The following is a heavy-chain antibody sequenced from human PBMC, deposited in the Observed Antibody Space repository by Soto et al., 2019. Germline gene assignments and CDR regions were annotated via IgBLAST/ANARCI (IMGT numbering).Heavy chain of an antibody. Sequence: GESLKISCKGSGYSFTSYWIGWVRQMPGKGMEWMGIIYPGDSDTRYSPSFQGQVTISADKSISTAYLQWSSLKASDTAMYYCARQHIVVVPAASDYYYGMDVWGQGTTVTVSS. CDR3: ARQHIVVVPAASDYYYGMDV. CDR2: IYPGDSDT. CDR1: GYSFTSYW. V-gene: IGHV5-51*01. J-gene: IGHJ6*02. D-gene: IGHD2-2*01.